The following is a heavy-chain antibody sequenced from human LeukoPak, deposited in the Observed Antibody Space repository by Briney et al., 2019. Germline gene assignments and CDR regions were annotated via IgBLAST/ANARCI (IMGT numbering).Heavy chain of an antibody. CDR2: ISYDGSNK. CDR3: ARLKWELRAFDY. Sequence: GRSLRLSCAASGFTFSSYAVHWVRQAPGKGLEWVAVISYDGSNKYYADSVKGRFTISRDNSKNTLYLQMNSLRAEDTAVYYCARLKWELRAFDYWGQGTLVTVSS. D-gene: IGHD1-26*01. V-gene: IGHV3-30*01. CDR1: GFTFSSYA. J-gene: IGHJ4*02.